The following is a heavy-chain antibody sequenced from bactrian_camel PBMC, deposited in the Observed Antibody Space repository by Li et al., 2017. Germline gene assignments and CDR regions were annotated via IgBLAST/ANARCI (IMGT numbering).Heavy chain of an antibody. V-gene: IGHV3S25*01. CDR3: ARVRGVVAVSFVDY. Sequence: QLVESGGGLVQPGGSLRLSCAASTLTLSSYWMYWVRQAPGKGLEWVSSINSGGSTTCYADSVKGRFTISRDNARNAVYLQMNSLKPEDTAVYYCARVRGVVAVSFVDYWGQGTQVTVS. CDR1: TLTLSSYW. D-gene: IGHD6*01. J-gene: IGHJ4*01. CDR2: INSGGSTT.